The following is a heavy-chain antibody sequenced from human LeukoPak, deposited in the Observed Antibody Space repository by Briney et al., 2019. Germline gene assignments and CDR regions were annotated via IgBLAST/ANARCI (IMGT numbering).Heavy chain of an antibody. CDR2: IIPIFGTA. CDR3: ARAPLSFGVVIHYGMDV. J-gene: IGHJ6*02. Sequence: GASVTVSCKASGGTFSSYAISWVRQAPGQGLEWMGGIIPIFGTADYAQKFQGRVTITADESTSTAYMELSSLRSEDTAVYYCARAPLSFGVVIHYGMDVWGQGTTVTVSS. CDR1: GGTFSSYA. D-gene: IGHD3-3*01. V-gene: IGHV1-69*13.